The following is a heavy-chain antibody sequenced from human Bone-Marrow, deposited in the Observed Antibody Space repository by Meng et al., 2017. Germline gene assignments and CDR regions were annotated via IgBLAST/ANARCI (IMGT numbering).Heavy chain of an antibody. Sequence: GGSLRLSCVASGLTFSSYSMNWVRQAPGKGLEWVSSMTSTGDATYYGDSVKGRFAISRDNAKNSLYLQMNSLRAEDTAVYCCAKGADENFRNFGSGRYDCWGQGTLVTVSS. CDR1: GLTFSSYS. D-gene: IGHD3-10*01. CDR3: AKGADENFRNFGSGRYDC. V-gene: IGHV3-21*01. J-gene: IGHJ4*02. CDR2: MTSTGDAT.